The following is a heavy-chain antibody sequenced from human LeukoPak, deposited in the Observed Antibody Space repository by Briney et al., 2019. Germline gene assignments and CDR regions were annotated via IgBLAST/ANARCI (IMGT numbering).Heavy chain of an antibody. CDR1: GYTFTSYD. V-gene: IGHV1-8*01. J-gene: IGHJ4*02. Sequence: GASVKVSCKASGYTFTSYDINWVRQATGQGLEWMGWMNPNSGNTGYAQKFQGRVTMTRNTSISTAYMELRSLRSDDTAVYYCARDKGAGITILDWGQGTLVTVSS. CDR2: MNPNSGNT. D-gene: IGHD3-9*01. CDR3: ARDKGAGITILD.